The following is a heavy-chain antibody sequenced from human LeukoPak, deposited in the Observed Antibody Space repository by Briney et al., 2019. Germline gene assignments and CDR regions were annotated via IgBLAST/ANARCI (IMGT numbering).Heavy chain of an antibody. Sequence: SEALSLTCTVSGGSISSYYWGWIRQPPGKGLEWIGTIYYSGSTYYNPSLKSRVTISVDTSKNQSSLKLSSVTAADTAVYYCARESRGYSYGYFDYWGQGTLVTVSS. CDR1: GGSISSYY. V-gene: IGHV4-39*07. J-gene: IGHJ4*02. CDR2: IYYSGST. D-gene: IGHD5-18*01. CDR3: ARESRGYSYGYFDY.